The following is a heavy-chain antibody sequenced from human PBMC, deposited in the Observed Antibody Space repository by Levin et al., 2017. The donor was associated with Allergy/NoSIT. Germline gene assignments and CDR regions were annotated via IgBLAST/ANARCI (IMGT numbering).Heavy chain of an antibody. J-gene: IGHJ4*02. V-gene: IGHV3-13*01. CDR1: GFTFSSYD. D-gene: IGHD2-2*01. CDR3: ARALGYCSSTSCYFGFDY. CDR2: IGTAGDT. Sequence: GGSLRLSCAASGFTFSSYDMHWVRQATGKGLEWVSAIGTAGDTYYPGSVKGRFTISRENAKNSLYLQMNSLRAGDTAVYYCARALGYCSSTSCYFGFDYWGQGTLVTVSS.